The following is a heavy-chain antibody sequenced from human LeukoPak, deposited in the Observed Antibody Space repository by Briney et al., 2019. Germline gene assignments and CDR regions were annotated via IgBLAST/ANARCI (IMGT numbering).Heavy chain of an antibody. J-gene: IGHJ4*02. CDR3: ARDWWGYSSGWGLFDY. CDR1: GFTFNSFS. V-gene: IGHV3-30-3*01. Sequence: GGSLRLSCATSGFTFNSFSMHWVRQAPGKGLEWVAIISYDGSTKSYADSVKGRFTISGDNSKNTVYLQMNSLKTEDTAVYYCARDWWGYSSGWGLFDYWGQGTLVTVSS. CDR2: ISYDGSTK. D-gene: IGHD6-25*01.